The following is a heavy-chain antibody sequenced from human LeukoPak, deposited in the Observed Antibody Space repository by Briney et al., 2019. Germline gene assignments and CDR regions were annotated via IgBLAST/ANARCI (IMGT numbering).Heavy chain of an antibody. Sequence: ASVKVSCKASGYTFSSYDISWVRQAPGQGLEWMGWISAYNGNTSYAQKVQGRVTMTTDTSTSTAYMEVRSLRADDSAVYCCARHVTYYSDSSCHDLADYWGQGTLVNVSP. D-gene: IGHD3-22*01. CDR3: ARHVTYYSDSSCHDLADY. CDR1: GYTFSSYD. CDR2: ISAYNGNT. J-gene: IGHJ4*02. V-gene: IGHV1-18*01.